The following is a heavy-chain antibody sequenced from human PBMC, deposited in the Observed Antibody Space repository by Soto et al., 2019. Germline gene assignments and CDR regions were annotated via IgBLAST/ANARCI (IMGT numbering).Heavy chain of an antibody. J-gene: IGHJ4*02. CDR2: MYSSGTT. V-gene: IGHV3-66*01. CDR1: GFTVSNNY. Sequence: EVQLVESGGELVQPGGSLRLSCAASGFTVSNNYISWVRQAPGKGLEWVSLMYSSGTTHYADSVKGRFTISRDSSKNTVFLQMNSLTAEDTAVYFCIAGLLPGNSWGQGTLVTVSS. CDR3: IAGLLPGNS. D-gene: IGHD2-21*01.